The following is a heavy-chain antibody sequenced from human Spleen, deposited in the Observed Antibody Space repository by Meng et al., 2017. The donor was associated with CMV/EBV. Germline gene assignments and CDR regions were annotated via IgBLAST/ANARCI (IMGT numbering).Heavy chain of an antibody. CDR2: ISYDGKNR. D-gene: IGHD1-14*01. J-gene: IGHJ5*02. CDR3: ARARYTGYNWFDP. V-gene: IGHV3-30*04. CDR1: GFTVSGYA. Sequence: CAGSGFTVSGYAMHWGRQAPRKGLKCVAVISYDGKNRYSADSMKGRFTISRDDSKDTLYLQMNSLRAEDTDVYYCARARYTGYNWFDPWGQGTLVTVSS.